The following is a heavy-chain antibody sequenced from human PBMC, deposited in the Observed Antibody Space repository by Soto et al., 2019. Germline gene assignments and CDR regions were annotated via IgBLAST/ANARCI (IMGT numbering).Heavy chain of an antibody. V-gene: IGHV1-8*01. Sequence: QVQLVQSGAEVKKPGASIKVSCKASGYTFGSYDINWVRKAAGQGLEWVGWLNPNSGNAGYTQEFQGRVTMTRDTSISTAYMELSSLRSQDTAMYYCARNNYQYGFDIWGQGTMVTVSS. J-gene: IGHJ3*02. CDR3: ARNNYQYGFDI. CDR2: LNPNSGNA. CDR1: GYTFGSYD. D-gene: IGHD1-1*01.